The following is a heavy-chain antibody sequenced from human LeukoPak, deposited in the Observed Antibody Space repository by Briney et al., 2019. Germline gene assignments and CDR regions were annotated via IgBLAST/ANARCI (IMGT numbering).Heavy chain of an antibody. Sequence: GGSLSLSCAASGLTFSDYAMSWFRQAPGKGLEWVSGVTSGFTPHYADSVKGRFTISRDNSKNTFHLQLNSLRAEDTAVYYCAKDYSDSRVADVFFEYWGQGTLVTVSS. V-gene: IGHV3-23*01. CDR2: VTSGFTP. CDR3: AKDYSDSRVADVFFEY. D-gene: IGHD2-15*01. J-gene: IGHJ4*02. CDR1: GLTFSDYA.